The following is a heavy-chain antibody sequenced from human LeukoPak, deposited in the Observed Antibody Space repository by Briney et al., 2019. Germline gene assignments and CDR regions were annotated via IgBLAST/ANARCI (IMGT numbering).Heavy chain of an antibody. CDR3: ARALGGYDTQYCFDY. D-gene: IGHD5-12*01. CDR1: GYTFTSYG. J-gene: IGHJ4*02. V-gene: IGHV1-46*01. Sequence: ASVKVSCKASGYTFTSYGISWVRQAPGQGLEWMGIINPSGGSTSYAQKFQGRVTMTRDTSTSTVYMELSSLRSEDTAVYYCARALGGYDTQYCFDYWGQGTLVTVSS. CDR2: INPSGGST.